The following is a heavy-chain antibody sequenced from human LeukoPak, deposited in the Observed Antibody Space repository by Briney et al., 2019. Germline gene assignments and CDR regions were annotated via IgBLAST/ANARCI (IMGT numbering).Heavy chain of an antibody. V-gene: IGHV3-53*01. CDR2: IYSDNT. CDR3: ARDVPPVAGHDY. CDR1: GFTVSSNS. Sequence: GGSLRLSCTVSGFTVSSNSMSWVRQAPGKGLEWVSFIYSDNTHYSDSVKGRFTISRDNAKNSLYLQMNSLRAEDTALYYCARDVPPVAGHDYWGQGTLVTVSS. J-gene: IGHJ4*02. D-gene: IGHD6-19*01.